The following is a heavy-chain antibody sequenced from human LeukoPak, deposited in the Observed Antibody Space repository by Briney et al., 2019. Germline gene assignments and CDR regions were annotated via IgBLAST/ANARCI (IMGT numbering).Heavy chain of an antibody. D-gene: IGHD6-19*01. CDR2: IYYSGST. CDR3: ARAVAGTSPLNY. Sequence: PSETLSLTCTVSGGSISSYYWSWIRQPAWKGLEWIGYIYYSGSTNYNPSLKSRVTISVDTSKNQFSLKLSSVTAADTAVYYCARAVAGTSPLNYWGQGTLVTVSS. V-gene: IGHV4-59*01. J-gene: IGHJ4*02. CDR1: GGSISSYY.